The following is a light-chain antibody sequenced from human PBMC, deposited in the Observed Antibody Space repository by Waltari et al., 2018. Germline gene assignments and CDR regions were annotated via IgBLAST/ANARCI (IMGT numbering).Light chain of an antibody. CDR3: QQYSTWS. J-gene: IGKJ2*01. CDR2: DAT. Sequence: TLSCRASQSVNSNLAWYQQKPGHVPRLLISDATTRATGIPARFSGSGSGTEFTLTISGLQSEDFAVYYCQQYSTWSFGQGTKLEIK. V-gene: IGKV3-15*01. CDR1: QSVNSN.